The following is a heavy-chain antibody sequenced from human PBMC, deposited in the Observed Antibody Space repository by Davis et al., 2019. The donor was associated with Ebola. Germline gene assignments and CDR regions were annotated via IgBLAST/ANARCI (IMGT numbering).Heavy chain of an antibody. CDR1: GFTFSSYW. Sequence: GESLKISCAASGFTFSSYWMSWVRQAPGKGLEWVANIKQDGSEKYYVDSVKGRFTISRDNAKNSLYLQMNSLRDEDTAVYYCARDKGYYDFWSGPPRWFDPWGQGTLVTVSS. V-gene: IGHV3-7*01. D-gene: IGHD3-3*01. CDR3: ARDKGYYDFWSGPPRWFDP. CDR2: IKQDGSEK. J-gene: IGHJ5*02.